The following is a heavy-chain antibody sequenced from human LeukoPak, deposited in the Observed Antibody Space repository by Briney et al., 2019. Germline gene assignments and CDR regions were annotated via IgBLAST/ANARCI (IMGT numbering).Heavy chain of an antibody. CDR2: INHSGST. D-gene: IGHD4-17*01. V-gene: IGHV4-34*01. J-gene: IGHJ4*02. CDR1: GGSSNGYY. Sequence: SETLSLTCAVYGGSSNGYYWSWIRQPPGKGLEWIGEINHSGSTNYNPSLKSRVTISVDTSKNQFSLKLSSVTAADTAVYYCARGTMTTVTYYFDYWGQGTLVTVSS. CDR3: ARGTMTTVTYYFDY.